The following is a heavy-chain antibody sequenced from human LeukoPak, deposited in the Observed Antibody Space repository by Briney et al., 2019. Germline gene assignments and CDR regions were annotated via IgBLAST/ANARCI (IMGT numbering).Heavy chain of an antibody. CDR2: ITHHGST. Sequence: KPSETLSLTCAVYGGSFSNYYLSWVPQPPGKGLEWIGEITHHGSTNYNPSLKSRVTISLDTSKNQFSLKLSSVAAADTAVYYCAPIFGDYSDFDSWGQGTLVTVSS. J-gene: IGHJ4*02. V-gene: IGHV4-34*01. CDR1: GGSFSNYY. D-gene: IGHD4-17*01. CDR3: APIFGDYSDFDS.